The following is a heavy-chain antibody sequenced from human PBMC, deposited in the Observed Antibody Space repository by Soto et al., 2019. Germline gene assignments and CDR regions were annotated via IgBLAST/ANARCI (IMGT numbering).Heavy chain of an antibody. D-gene: IGHD3-16*01. CDR3: ARRYGWAFDI. CDR1: GCSIISYY. CDR2: IDYSGST. J-gene: IGHJ3*02. Sequence: QVQLQESGPGLVKPSETLSLTCTVSGCSIISYYWRWIRQPPGKGLEWIGYIDYSGSTNYNPALKSRVTISVDTSTNQFSMKLSSVTAADTAVYYCARRYGWAFDIWGQGTMVTVSS. V-gene: IGHV4-59*08.